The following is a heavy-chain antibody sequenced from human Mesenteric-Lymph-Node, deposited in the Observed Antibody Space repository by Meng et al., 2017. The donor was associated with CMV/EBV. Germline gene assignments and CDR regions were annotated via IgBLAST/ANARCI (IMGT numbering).Heavy chain of an antibody. CDR2: IYYGGTT. CDR3: ARGAEYQLPRPFDY. V-gene: IGHV4-39*01. J-gene: IGHJ4*02. CDR1: GGSISSSSYY. Sequence: SETLSLTCTVSGGSISSSSYYWGWIRQPPGKGLGWIGSIYYGGTTYYNPSLKSRVTISEDTSKNQFSLKLSSVTAADTGVYFCARGAEYQLPRPFDYWGQGTLVTVSS. D-gene: IGHD2-2*01.